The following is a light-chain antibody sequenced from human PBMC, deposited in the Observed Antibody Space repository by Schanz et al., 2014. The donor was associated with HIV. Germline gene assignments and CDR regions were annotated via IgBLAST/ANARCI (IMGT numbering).Light chain of an antibody. J-gene: IGKJ4*01. CDR3: QHYGDSRGT. V-gene: IGKV3-20*01. CDR2: ATS. Sequence: EIVLTQSPGRLSLSPGERATLSCRARQRVGGSQLAWFQLKRGQPPRLLIYATSFRAVGIPDRFSGSGSETDFTLTISGLEPEDFAVYYCQHYGDSRGTFGGGTEVDIK. CDR1: QRVGGSQ.